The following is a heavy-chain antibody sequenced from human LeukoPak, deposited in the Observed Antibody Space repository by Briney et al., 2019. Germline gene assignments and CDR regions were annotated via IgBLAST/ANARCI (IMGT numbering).Heavy chain of an antibody. CDR3: ARDGAIAAAGTVYNWFDP. D-gene: IGHD6-13*01. V-gene: IGHV1-69*05. Sequence: ASVKVSCKASGGTFSSYAISWVRQAPGQGLEWMEGIIPIFGTANYAQKFQGRVTITTDESTSTAYMELSSLRSEDTAVYYCARDGAIAAAGTVYNWFDPWGQGTLVTVSS. J-gene: IGHJ5*02. CDR2: IIPIFGTA. CDR1: GGTFSSYA.